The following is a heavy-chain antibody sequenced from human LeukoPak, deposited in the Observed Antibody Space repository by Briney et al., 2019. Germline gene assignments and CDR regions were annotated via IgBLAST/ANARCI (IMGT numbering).Heavy chain of an antibody. CDR2: IYYSGST. V-gene: IGHV4-59*12. D-gene: IGHD4-11*01. J-gene: IGHJ3*02. Sequence: TSETLSLTCTVSGGSISSYYWSWIRQPPGKGLEWIGYIYYSGSTSYNPSLKSRVTISVDTSKKQFSLKLSSVTAADTAVYYCARDQDYRGAFDIWGQGTMVTVSS. CDR3: ARDQDYRGAFDI. CDR1: GGSISSYY.